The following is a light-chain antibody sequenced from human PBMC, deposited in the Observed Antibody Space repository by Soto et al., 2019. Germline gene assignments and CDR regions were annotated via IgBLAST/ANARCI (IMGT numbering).Light chain of an antibody. Sequence: EIVLTQSPGTLSLSPGERATLSCRASQSVSSSYLAWYQQKPGQAPRLLIYGASSRATGIPDRFSGSGSGTDFTLAISRLEPEDFAVYDCQQYGSSPYTFGQGTQLESK. CDR1: QSVSSSY. CDR2: GAS. J-gene: IGKJ2*01. CDR3: QQYGSSPYT. V-gene: IGKV3-20*01.